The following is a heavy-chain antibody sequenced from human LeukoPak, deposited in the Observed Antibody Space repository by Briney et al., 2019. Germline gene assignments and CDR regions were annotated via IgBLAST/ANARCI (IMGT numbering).Heavy chain of an antibody. V-gene: IGHV1-69*05. Sequence: EASVKVSCKASGGTFSSYAISWVRQAPGQGLEWMGGIIPIFGTANYAQKFQGRVTITTDESTSTAYMELSSLRSEDTAVYYCAREYYYDSSGYGHDAFDIWGQGTMVTVSS. J-gene: IGHJ3*02. D-gene: IGHD3-22*01. CDR3: AREYYYDSSGYGHDAFDI. CDR2: IIPIFGTA. CDR1: GGTFSSYA.